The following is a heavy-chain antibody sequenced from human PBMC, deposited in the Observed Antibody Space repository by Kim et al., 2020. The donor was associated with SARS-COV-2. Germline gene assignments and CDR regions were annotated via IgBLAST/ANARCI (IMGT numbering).Heavy chain of an antibody. Sequence: ASVKVSCKASGYTFTSYDINWVRQATGQGLEWMGWMNPNSGNTGYAQKFHGRVTMTRNTSISTAYMELSSLRSEDTAVYYCARGVPYYDFWSGYYTGAYYFDYGGEGTVVTVSS. CDR3: ARGVPYYDFWSGYYTGAYYFDY. V-gene: IGHV1-8*01. CDR1: GYTFTSYD. J-gene: IGHJ4*02. D-gene: IGHD3-3*01. CDR2: MNPNSGNT.